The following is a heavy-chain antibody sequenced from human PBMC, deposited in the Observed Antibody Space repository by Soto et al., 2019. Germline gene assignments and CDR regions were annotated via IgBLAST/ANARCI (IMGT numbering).Heavy chain of an antibody. CDR1: GYNFIDYD. D-gene: IGHD6-19*01. Sequence: ASVKVSCKASGYNFIDYDINWVRQSTGQGLEWMGWMTPNSGNTGYAQKFQGRVTLTRDTSIGTAYMELSSLKSEDTAVYYCARNPYSSGRFDPWGQGTLVTVSS. J-gene: IGHJ5*02. CDR3: ARNPYSSGRFDP. CDR2: MTPNSGNT. V-gene: IGHV1-8*01.